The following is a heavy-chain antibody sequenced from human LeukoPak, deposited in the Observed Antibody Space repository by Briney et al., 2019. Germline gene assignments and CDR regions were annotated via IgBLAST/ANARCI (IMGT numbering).Heavy chain of an antibody. D-gene: IGHD3-9*01. CDR2: IRPEGTTT. V-gene: IGHV3-74*03. J-gene: IGHJ4*02. CDR1: GFTFSTYW. CDR3: ASDLDWILFDY. Sequence: GGSLRLSCAASGFTFSTYWMHWVRQAPGKGLVWVARIRPEGTTTAYADSVKGRFTISSDNATNTLFLQMNSLSAEDTAVYYCASDLDWILFDYWGQGTLVTVSS.